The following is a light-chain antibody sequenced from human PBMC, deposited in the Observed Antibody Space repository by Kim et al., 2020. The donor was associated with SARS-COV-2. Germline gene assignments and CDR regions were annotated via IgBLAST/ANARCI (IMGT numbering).Light chain of an antibody. CDR3: QQYYSTPLT. CDR1: QSVLSSSNNKNY. J-gene: IGKJ4*01. V-gene: IGKV4-1*01. CDR2: WAS. Sequence: DIVMTQSPDSLAVSLGERATINCKSSQSVLSSSNNKNYLAWYQQKPGQPPKLPIYWASTRESGVPDRFSGSGSGTDFTLTISSLQAEDVAVYYCQQYYSTPLTFGGGTKVDI.